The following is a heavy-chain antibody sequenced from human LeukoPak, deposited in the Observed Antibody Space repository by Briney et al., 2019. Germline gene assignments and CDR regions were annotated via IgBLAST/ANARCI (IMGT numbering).Heavy chain of an antibody. CDR2: IKSKTDGGTT. CDR1: GFTFSNAW. D-gene: IGHD1-1*01. Sequence: GGSLRLSCAASGFTFSNAWMSWVRQAPWKGLEWVGRIKSKTDGGTTDYAAPVKGRFTISRDDSKNTLYLQMNSLKTEDTAVYYCAKGLERESRLDSWGQGTLVTVSS. J-gene: IGHJ4*02. CDR3: AKGLERESRLDS. V-gene: IGHV3-15*01.